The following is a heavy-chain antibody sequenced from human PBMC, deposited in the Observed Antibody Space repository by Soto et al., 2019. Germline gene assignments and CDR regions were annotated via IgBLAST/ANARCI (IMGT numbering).Heavy chain of an antibody. CDR3: ARDTPYSSGFDY. J-gene: IGHJ4*02. CDR1: GFSLSNYG. V-gene: IGHV3-33*01. CDR2: IWHDGSIQ. D-gene: IGHD6-19*01. Sequence: GGSLRLSCAASGFSLSNYGMHWVRQAPGKGLEWVAVIWHDGSIQQYADSVKGRFTISRDNAKNSLYLQMNSLRAEDTAVYYCARDTPYSSGFDYWGQGTLVTAPQ.